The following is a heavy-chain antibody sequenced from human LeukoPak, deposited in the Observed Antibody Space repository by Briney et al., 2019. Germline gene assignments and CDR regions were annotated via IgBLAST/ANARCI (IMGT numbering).Heavy chain of an antibody. CDR2: ISYDGSNK. V-gene: IGHV3-30*18. J-gene: IGHJ4*02. CDR1: GFSFSNYG. Sequence: GGSLRLSCAASGFSFSNYGIHWVRQAPGKGLEWVTVISYDGSNKYYADSVKGRLTISRDNSKNTVYLQRNSLRAEATAVYYCAKGGTYRDYFDYWGQGTLVTVSS. CDR3: AKGGTYRDYFDY. D-gene: IGHD3-16*01.